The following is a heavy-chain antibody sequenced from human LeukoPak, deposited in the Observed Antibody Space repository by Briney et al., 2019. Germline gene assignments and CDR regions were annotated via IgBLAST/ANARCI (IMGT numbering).Heavy chain of an antibody. J-gene: IGHJ4*02. D-gene: IGHD6-13*01. CDR1: GFSITDHH. V-gene: IGHV3-72*01. CDR3: VRVVTTGSGWYHFDN. Sequence: GGSLRLSCAGAGFSITDHHMDWVRQAPGKGLEWVGRSATTKPNSCTTQYAASVRGRFTISRDDLQLNSLKTEDTAVYYCVRVVTTGSGWYHFDNWGLGTLVTVSS. CDR2: SATTKPNSCTT.